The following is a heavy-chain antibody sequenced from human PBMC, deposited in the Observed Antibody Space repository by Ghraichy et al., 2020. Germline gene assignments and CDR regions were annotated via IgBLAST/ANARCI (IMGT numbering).Heavy chain of an antibody. D-gene: IGHD1-14*01. CDR3: ARDLGPEADTTHHPNSYYYGMDV. CDR2: ISSSSSTI. Sequence: GGSLRLSCAASGFTFSSYSMNWVRQAPGKGLEWVSYISSSSSTIYYADSVKGRFTISRDNAKNSLYLQMNSLRDEDTAVYYCARDLGPEADTTHHPNSYYYGMDVWGQGTTFTVSS. J-gene: IGHJ6*02. CDR1: GFTFSSYS. V-gene: IGHV3-48*02.